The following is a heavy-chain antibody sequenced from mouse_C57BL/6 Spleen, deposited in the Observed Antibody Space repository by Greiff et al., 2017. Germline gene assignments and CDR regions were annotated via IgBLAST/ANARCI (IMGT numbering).Heavy chain of an antibody. D-gene: IGHD1-1*01. CDR1: GFTFSSYA. CDR2: ISDGGSYT. CDR3: ASYYYGSSYSWYFDV. J-gene: IGHJ1*03. Sequence: EVHLVESGGGLVKPGGSLKLSCAASGFTFSSYAMSWVRQTPEKRLEWVATISDGGSYTYYPDNVKGRFTISRDNAKNNLYLQMSHLKSEDTAMYYCASYYYGSSYSWYFDVWGTGTTVTVSS. V-gene: IGHV5-4*01.